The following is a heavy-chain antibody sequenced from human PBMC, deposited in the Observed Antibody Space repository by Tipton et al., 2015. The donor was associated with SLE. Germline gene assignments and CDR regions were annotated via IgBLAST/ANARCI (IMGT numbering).Heavy chain of an antibody. CDR1: GGSISSGSYH. V-gene: IGHV4-61*02. Sequence: LRLSCTVSGGSISSGSYHWSWIRQPAGKGLEWIGRIYTSGSTNYNPSLKSRVTISVDTSKNQFSLKLSSVTAADTAVYYCAADAFDIWGQGTMVTVSS. J-gene: IGHJ3*02. CDR3: AADAFDI. CDR2: IYTSGST.